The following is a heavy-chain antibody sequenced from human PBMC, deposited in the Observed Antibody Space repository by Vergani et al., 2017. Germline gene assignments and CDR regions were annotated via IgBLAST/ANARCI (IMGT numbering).Heavy chain of an antibody. V-gene: IGHV3-33*01. CDR2: IWYDGSNK. J-gene: IGHJ3*02. CDR1: GFTFSSYG. D-gene: IGHD3-3*01. CDR3: ASGRFLEWFGAFDI. Sequence: VQLLESGGGLVQPGGSLRLSCAASGFTFSSYGMHWVRQAPGKGLEWVAVIWYDGSNKYYADSVKGRFTISRDNSKNTLYLQMNSLTAEDTAVYYCASGRFLEWFGAFDIWGQGTMVTVSS.